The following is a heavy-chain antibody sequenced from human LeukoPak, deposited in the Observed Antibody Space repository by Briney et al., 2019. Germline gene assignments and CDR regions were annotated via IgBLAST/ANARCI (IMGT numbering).Heavy chain of an antibody. CDR1: GFTVSSNY. D-gene: IGHD1-7*01. CDR2: INSDGSST. J-gene: IGHJ4*02. CDR3: ARGGLTGTTIPYFDY. Sequence: GGSLRLSCAASGFTVSSNYMNWVRQPPGKGLVWVSRINSDGSSTSYADAVKGRFTISRDNAKNTLYLRMNSLRAEDTAVYYCARGGLTGTTIPYFDYWGQGTLVTVSS. V-gene: IGHV3-74*01.